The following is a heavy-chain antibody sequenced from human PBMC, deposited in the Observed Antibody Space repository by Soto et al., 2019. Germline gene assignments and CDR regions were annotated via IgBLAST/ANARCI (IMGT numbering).Heavy chain of an antibody. V-gene: IGHV1-18*01. CDR2: ISAYNGNT. Sequence: ASVKVSCKASGYTFTSYGISWVRQAPGQGLEWMGWISAYNGNTNYAQKLQGRVTMTTDTSTSTAYMELRSLRSDDTAVYYCASKRSYYYYYGMDVWGQGTTVTVSS. CDR3: ASKRSYYYYYGMDV. J-gene: IGHJ6*02. CDR1: GYTFTSYG.